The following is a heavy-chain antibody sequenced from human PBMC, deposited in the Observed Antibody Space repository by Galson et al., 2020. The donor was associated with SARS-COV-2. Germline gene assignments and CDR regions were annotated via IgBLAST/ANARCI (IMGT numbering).Heavy chain of an antibody. CDR3: ARGGSSWYSKPGYYDSSGYPAPSNWFDP. D-gene: IGHD3-22*01. CDR2: INPNSGGT. CDR1: GYTFTGYY. Sequence: ASVKVSCKASGYTFTGYYMHWVRQAPGQGLEWMGWINPNSGGTNYAQKFQGRVTMTRDTSISTAYMELSRLRSDDTAVYYCARGGSSWYSKPGYYDSSGYPAPSNWFDPWGQGTLVTVSS. J-gene: IGHJ5*02. V-gene: IGHV1-2*02.